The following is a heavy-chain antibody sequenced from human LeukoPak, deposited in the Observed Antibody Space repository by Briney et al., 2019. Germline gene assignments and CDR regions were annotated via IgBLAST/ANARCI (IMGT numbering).Heavy chain of an antibody. CDR1: GFTFTNAW. D-gene: IGHD6-6*01. CDR2: IKSKTDGGTT. J-gene: IGHJ4*02. V-gene: IGHV3-15*01. Sequence: GGSLRLSCAASGFTFTNAWMGWVRQAPGKGLEWVGRIKSKTDGGTTDYAAPVKGRFTISRDDSKNTLYLQLDSLRSVDTGEYYCTTDRGIGARPLFDYWGQGILVTVSS. CDR3: TTDRGIGARPLFDY.